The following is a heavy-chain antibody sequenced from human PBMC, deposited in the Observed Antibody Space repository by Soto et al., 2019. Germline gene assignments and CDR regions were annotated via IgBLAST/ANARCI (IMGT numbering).Heavy chain of an antibody. CDR3: ERYSYGTSFDY. D-gene: IGHD5-18*01. J-gene: IGHJ4*02. V-gene: IGHV4-34*01. Sequence: SETLSLTCAVYGGSFSGYYWSWIRQPPGKGLEWIGEINHSGSTNYNPSLKSRVTISVDTSKNQFSLKLSSVTAADTAVYYCERYSYGTSFDYWGQGTLVTVSS. CDR1: GGSFSGYY. CDR2: INHSGST.